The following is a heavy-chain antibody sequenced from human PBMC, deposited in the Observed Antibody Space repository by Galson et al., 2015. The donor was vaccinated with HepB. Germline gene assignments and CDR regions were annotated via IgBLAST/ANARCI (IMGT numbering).Heavy chain of an antibody. CDR3: ARDRYGEGHIYVYPYHYYGRDD. J-gene: IGHJ6*02. CDR2: TSYDGSHK. D-gene: IGHD2-21*01. Sequence: SLRLSCAASKFIFSNYGMHWVRQAPGKGLEWVAVTSYDGSHKYYAESLKGRFAVFRDNSKSTLYLQINSLESEDTAIYYCARDRYGEGHIYVYPYHYYGRDDWGHGTTVIVS. CDR1: KFIFSNYG. V-gene: IGHV3-30*09.